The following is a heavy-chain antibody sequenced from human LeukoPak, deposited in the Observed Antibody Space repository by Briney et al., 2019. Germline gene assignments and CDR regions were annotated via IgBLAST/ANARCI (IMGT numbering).Heavy chain of an antibody. CDR3: AKDLRVRGVIIYSDY. D-gene: IGHD3-10*01. V-gene: IGHV3-23*01. CDR1: GFTFSSYA. CDR2: ISGSGGST. Sequence: GGSLRLSCAASGFTFSSYAMSWVRQAPGKGLEWVSAISGSGGSTYYADSVKGRFTISRDNSKNTLYLQMNSLRAEDTAVYYCAKDLRVRGVIIYSDYWGQGTLVTVSS. J-gene: IGHJ4*02.